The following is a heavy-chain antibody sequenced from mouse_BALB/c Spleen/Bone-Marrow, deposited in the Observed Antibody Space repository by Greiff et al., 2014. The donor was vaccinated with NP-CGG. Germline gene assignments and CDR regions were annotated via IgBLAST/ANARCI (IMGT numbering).Heavy chain of an antibody. CDR1: GYTFSSYW. D-gene: IGHD3-1*01. Sequence: VQLQESGAEPMKPGASVKISCKTSGYTFSSYWIEWVKQRPGHGLEWIGEILPGSGSTNSNEKFKGKATFTADTSSNTAYMQLSSLTSEDSAVYYCARELGLRLAYWGQGTLVTVSA. CDR3: ARELGLRLAY. V-gene: IGHV1-9*01. CDR2: ILPGSGST. J-gene: IGHJ3*01.